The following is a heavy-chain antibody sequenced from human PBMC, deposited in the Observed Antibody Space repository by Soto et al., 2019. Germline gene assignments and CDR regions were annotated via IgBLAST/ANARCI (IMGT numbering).Heavy chain of an antibody. J-gene: IGHJ6*02. D-gene: IGHD6-13*01. CDR3: ARLYSSSWYEDYYYGMDV. Sequence: PSETLSLTCAVYGGSFSGYYWSWIRQPPGKGLEWIGEINHSGSTNYNPSLKSRVTISVDTSKNQFSLKLSSVTAADTAVYYCARLYSSSWYEDYYYGMDVWGQGTTVTVSS. V-gene: IGHV4-34*01. CDR1: GGSFSGYY. CDR2: INHSGST.